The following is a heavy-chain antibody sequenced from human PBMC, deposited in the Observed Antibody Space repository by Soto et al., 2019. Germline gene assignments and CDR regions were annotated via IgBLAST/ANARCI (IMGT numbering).Heavy chain of an antibody. D-gene: IGHD4-17*01. V-gene: IGHV1-18*04. J-gene: IGHJ4*02. CDR3: ARDPSARYGGNSIDY. Sequence: ASVKVSCKASGYTFTSYGISWVRQAPGQGLEWMGWISAYNGNTNYAQKLQGRVTMTTDTSTSTAYMELRSLRSDDTAVYYCARDPSARYGGNSIDYWGQGTLVTVS. CDR2: ISAYNGNT. CDR1: GYTFTSYG.